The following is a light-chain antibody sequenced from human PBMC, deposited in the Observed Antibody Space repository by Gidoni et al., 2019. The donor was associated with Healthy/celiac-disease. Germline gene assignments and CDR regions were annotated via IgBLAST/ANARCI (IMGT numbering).Light chain of an antibody. CDR3: QQRSNWPPTWT. V-gene: IGKV3-11*01. Sequence: EIVLTQSPATLSLSPGERATLSCRASQSVSSYVAWYQQKPGQAPRLLLYDASNRATGLPARFSGSGSGTDFTLTISSLEPEDFAVYYCQQRSNWPPTWTFGQGTKVEIK. CDR1: QSVSSY. J-gene: IGKJ1*01. CDR2: DAS.